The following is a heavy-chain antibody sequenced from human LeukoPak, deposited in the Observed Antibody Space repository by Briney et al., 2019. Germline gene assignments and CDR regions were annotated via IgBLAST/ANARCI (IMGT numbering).Heavy chain of an antibody. V-gene: IGHV4-34*01. J-gene: IGHJ6*03. CDR2: INHSGST. CDR3: ARGEGSSGYKSYYYYMDV. Sequence: TSETLSLTCAVYGGSFSGYYWSWIRQPPGKGLEWIGEINHSGSTNYNPSLKSRVTISVDTSKNQFSLKLSSVTAADTAVYYCARGEGSSGYKSYYYYMDVWGKGTTVTVSS. D-gene: IGHD3-22*01. CDR1: GGSFSGYY.